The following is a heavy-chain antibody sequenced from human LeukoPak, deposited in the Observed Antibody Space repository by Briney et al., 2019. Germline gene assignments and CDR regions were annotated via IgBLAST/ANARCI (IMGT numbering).Heavy chain of an antibody. J-gene: IGHJ4*02. D-gene: IGHD5-12*01. Sequence: ASVKVSCKASGYTFTGYYMHWVRQAPGQGLEWMGWINPNSGGTNYAQKFQGRVTMTRDTSISTAYMELSSLRSEDTAVYYCARGGVATIRTPFDYWGQGTLVTVSS. CDR3: ARGGVATIRTPFDY. CDR1: GYTFTGYY. V-gene: IGHV1-2*02. CDR2: INPNSGGT.